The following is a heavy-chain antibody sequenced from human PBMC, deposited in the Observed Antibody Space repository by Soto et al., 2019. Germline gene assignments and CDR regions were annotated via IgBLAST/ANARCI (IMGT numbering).Heavy chain of an antibody. CDR3: ARDITATPVY. CDR1: GFTFSTYW. V-gene: IGHV3-74*01. J-gene: IGHJ4*02. Sequence: GGSLRLSCAASGFTFSTYWMHWVRQAPGKGLVWVSRINGAGSDTTYADSVKGRFTVSRDNAKNTLYLEMKSLRAEDTAVYYCARDITATPVYWGQGALVTVSS. CDR2: INGAGSDT. D-gene: IGHD6-25*01.